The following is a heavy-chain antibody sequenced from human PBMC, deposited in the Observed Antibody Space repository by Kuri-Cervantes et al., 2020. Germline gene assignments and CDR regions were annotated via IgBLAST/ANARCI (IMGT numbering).Heavy chain of an antibody. J-gene: IGHJ4*02. CDR3: ARGEGSGSYIAFDY. CDR1: GFTFDDYA. CDR2: ISSSGSTI. D-gene: IGHD1-26*01. Sequence: GGSLRLSCAASGFTFDDYAMHWIRQAPGKGLEWVSYISSSGSTIYYADSVKGRFTISRDNAKNSLYLQMNSLRAEDTAVYYCARGEGSGSYIAFDYWGQGTLVTVSS. V-gene: IGHV3-11*01.